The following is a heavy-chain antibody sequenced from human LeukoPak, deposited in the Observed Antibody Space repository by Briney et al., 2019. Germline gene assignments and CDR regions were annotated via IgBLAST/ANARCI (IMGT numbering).Heavy chain of an antibody. CDR3: ARQFRDDILTGYSSYFDY. D-gene: IGHD3-9*01. J-gene: IGHJ4*02. CDR2: IYPGDSDT. V-gene: IGHV5-51*01. CDR1: GYSFATYW. Sequence: GESLKISCKASGYSFATYWIGWVRQMPGKGLEWMGIIYPGDSDTRYSPSFQGQVTISADKSISTAYLQWSSLKASDTAMYYCARQFRDDILTGYSSYFDYWGQGTLVTVSS.